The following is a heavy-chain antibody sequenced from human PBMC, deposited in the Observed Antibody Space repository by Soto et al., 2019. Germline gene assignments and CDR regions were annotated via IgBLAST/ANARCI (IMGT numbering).Heavy chain of an antibody. CDR1: GGTFSSYA. CDR3: ARDRGRNYYDSSGLSAFDI. CDR2: IIPIFGTA. J-gene: IGHJ3*02. D-gene: IGHD3-22*01. Sequence: ASVKVSCKASGGTFSSYAISWVRQAPGQGLEWMGGIIPIFGTANYAQKFQGRVTITADESTSTAYMELSSLRSEDTAVYYCARDRGRNYYDSSGLSAFDIWGQGTMVTVSS. V-gene: IGHV1-69*13.